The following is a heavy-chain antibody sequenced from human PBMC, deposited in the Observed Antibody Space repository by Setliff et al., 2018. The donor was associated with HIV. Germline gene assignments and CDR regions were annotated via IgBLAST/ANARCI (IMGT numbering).Heavy chain of an antibody. D-gene: IGHD6-13*01. CDR3: ARGWIEQQLVWNY. Sequence: ASVKVSCKASGGTFTNSAIGWVRQAPGQGLEWMGAIVPILGIANSAQKFQGRLTMTRNTSISTAYMEVSSLRSEDTAVYYCARGWIEQQLVWNYWGQGTLVTVSS. J-gene: IGHJ4*02. CDR1: GGTFTNSA. CDR2: IVPILGIA. V-gene: IGHV1-69*10.